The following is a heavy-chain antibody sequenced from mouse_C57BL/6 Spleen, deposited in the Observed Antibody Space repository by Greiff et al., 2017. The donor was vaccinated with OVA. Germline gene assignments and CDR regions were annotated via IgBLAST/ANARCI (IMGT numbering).Heavy chain of an antibody. J-gene: IGHJ2*01. V-gene: IGHV5-4*01. CDR3: ARDEGYYDYPDY. D-gene: IGHD2-4*01. CDR2: ISDGGSYT. Sequence: EVKLVESGGGLVKPGGSLKLSCAASGFTFSSYAMSWVRQTPEKRLEWVATISDGGSYTYYPDNVKGRFTISRDNAKNNLYLQMSHLKSEDTAMYYCARDEGYYDYPDYWGQGTTLTVSS. CDR1: GFTFSSYA.